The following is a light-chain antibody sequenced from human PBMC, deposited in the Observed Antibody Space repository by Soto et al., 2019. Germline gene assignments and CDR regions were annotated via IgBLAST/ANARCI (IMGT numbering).Light chain of an antibody. V-gene: IGKV3-11*01. Sequence: EIVLTQSPATLSLSPGERATLSCRASQSIGYYLAWYQEKPGQAPRLLIYDASIRATGIPARFSGSWSGTDFTLTINGLEPEDSAVYYCQQRHMWPITFGQGTRLEIK. J-gene: IGKJ5*01. CDR2: DAS. CDR3: QQRHMWPIT. CDR1: QSIGYY.